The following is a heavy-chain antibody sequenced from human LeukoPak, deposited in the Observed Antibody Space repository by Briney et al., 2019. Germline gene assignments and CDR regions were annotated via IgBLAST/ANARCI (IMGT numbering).Heavy chain of an antibody. CDR1: GFTFDDYG. CDR3: ARAPSLGATRDLYYFDY. Sequence: PGGSLRLSCAASGFTFDDYGMSWVRQAPGKGLEGVAVISYDGSNKYYADSVKGRFTISRDNSKNTLYLQMNSLRAEDTAVYYCARAPSLGATRDLYYFDYWGQGTLVTVSS. V-gene: IGHV3-30*03. CDR2: ISYDGSNK. D-gene: IGHD1-26*01. J-gene: IGHJ4*02.